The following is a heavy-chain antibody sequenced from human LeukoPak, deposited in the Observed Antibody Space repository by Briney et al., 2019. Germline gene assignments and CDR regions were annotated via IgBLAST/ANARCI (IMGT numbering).Heavy chain of an antibody. J-gene: IGHJ3*02. CDR1: GFTFSSYE. CDR2: ISWNSGSI. Sequence: GGSLRLSCAASGFTFSSYEMHWVRQAPGKGLEWVSGISWNSGSIGYADSVKGRFTISRDNAKNSLYLQMNSLRAEDMALYYCAKDINSSGWPDAFDIWGQGTMVTVSS. D-gene: IGHD6-19*01. CDR3: AKDINSSGWPDAFDI. V-gene: IGHV3-9*03.